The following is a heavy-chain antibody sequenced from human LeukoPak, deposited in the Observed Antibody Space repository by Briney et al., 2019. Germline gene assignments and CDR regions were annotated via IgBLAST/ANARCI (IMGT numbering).Heavy chain of an antibody. CDR3: AKAGGILYYFDY. Sequence: QSGGSLRLSCAASGFTFSDYWMHWVRQAPGKGLVWVSAISDSGYSIYYADSVKGRFTIPRDNSKNTLYLQMNSLRAEDTAVYYCAKAGGILYYFDYWGQGTLVTVSS. V-gene: IGHV3-23*01. CDR2: ISDSGYSI. CDR1: GFTFSDYW. J-gene: IGHJ4*02. D-gene: IGHD2-15*01.